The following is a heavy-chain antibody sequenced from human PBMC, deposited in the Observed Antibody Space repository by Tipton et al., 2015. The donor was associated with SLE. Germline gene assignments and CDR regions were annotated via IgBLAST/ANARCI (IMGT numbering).Heavy chain of an antibody. Sequence: SIYYSGSPYYNPSLKSRVTISVDTSKNQFSLKLSSVTAADTAVYYCAGPYSSSYNWFDPWGQGTLVTVSS. CDR3: AGPYSSSYNWFDP. CDR2: IYYSGSP. J-gene: IGHJ5*02. D-gene: IGHD6-6*01. V-gene: IGHV4-39*01.